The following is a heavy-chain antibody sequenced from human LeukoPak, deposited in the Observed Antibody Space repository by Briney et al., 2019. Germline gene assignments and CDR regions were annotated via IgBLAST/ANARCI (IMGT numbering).Heavy chain of an antibody. CDR2: MNPNSGNT. J-gene: IGHJ3*02. Sequence: ASVKVSCKASGYTFTSYDINWVRQATGQGLEWMGWMNPNSGNTGYAQKFQGRVTITRNTSISTAYMELSSLRSEDTAVYYCARSPYYDFWSGYYSNAFDIWGQGTMVTVSS. CDR3: ARSPYYDFWSGYYSNAFDI. D-gene: IGHD3-3*01. V-gene: IGHV1-8*03. CDR1: GYTFTSYD.